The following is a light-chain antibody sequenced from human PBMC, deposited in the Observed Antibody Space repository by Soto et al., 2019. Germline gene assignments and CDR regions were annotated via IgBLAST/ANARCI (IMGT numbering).Light chain of an antibody. CDR1: SSNIGNNY. CDR2: ENN. CDR3: GTWDSSLSAPGNV. J-gene: IGLJ1*01. V-gene: IGLV1-51*02. Sequence: QSALTQPPSVSAAPGQKVTISYSGSSSNIGNNYVSWYQQLPGTAPKLLIYENNKRPSGIPDRFSGSKSGTSATLGITGLQTGDEADYYCGTWDSSLSAPGNVFGTGTKVTVL.